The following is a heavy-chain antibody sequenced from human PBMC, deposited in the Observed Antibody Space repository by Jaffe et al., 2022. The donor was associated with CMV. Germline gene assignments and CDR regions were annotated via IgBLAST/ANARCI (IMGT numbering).Heavy chain of an antibody. CDR1: GFTFSTYA. V-gene: IGHV3-23*01. CDR3: AKRGVTGTNEGFDY. D-gene: IGHD1-1*01. Sequence: EVQLLESGGGLVQPGGSLRLSCAASGFTFSTYAMSWVRQAPGKGLEWVSAVSGTGRSTYYQDSVEGRFTISRDNSKNTVSLQMNSLRAEDTAIYYCAKRGVTGTNEGFDYWGQGTLVTVSS. J-gene: IGHJ4*02. CDR2: VSGTGRST.